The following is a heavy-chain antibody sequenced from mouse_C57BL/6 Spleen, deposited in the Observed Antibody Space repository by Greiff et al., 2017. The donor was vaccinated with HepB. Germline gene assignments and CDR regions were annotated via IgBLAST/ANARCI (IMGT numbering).Heavy chain of an antibody. CDR1: GFTFSSYA. J-gene: IGHJ1*03. V-gene: IGHV5-9-1*02. Sequence: EVQGVESGEGLVKPGGSLKLSCAASGFTFSSYAMSWVRQTPEKRLEWVAYISSGGDYIYYADTVKGRFTISRDNARNTLYLQMSSLKSEDTAMYYCTRNYGSSNWYFDVWGTGTTVTVSS. CDR3: TRNYGSSNWYFDV. CDR2: ISSGGDYI. D-gene: IGHD1-1*01.